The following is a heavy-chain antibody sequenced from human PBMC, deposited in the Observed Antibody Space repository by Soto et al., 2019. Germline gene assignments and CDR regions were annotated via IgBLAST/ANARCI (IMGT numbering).Heavy chain of an antibody. CDR3: ARQPRGQGYGARGLYFDY. CDR2: VYYSGST. Sequence: PSETXSLTCTCSVGSTNIRSGCVCWMRQPPGNGLEWIGSVYYSGSTHDNPSLQSRVTISVDTSRNHFSLNLISVTAADTAVCFCARQPRGQGYGARGLYFDYRGHGTLVNVS. J-gene: IGHJ4*01. V-gene: IGHV4-39*01. CDR1: VGSTNIRSGC. D-gene: IGHD3-16*01.